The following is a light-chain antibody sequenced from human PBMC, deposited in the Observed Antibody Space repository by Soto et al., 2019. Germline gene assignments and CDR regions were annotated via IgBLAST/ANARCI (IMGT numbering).Light chain of an antibody. V-gene: IGLV2-14*01. CDR2: EVR. J-gene: IGLJ3*02. Sequence: QSVLTQPASVSGSPGQSITISCTGTRSDVGGYNFVSWYQQRPGKAPKLKIYEVRNRPSGVSNRFSGSKSGNTASLTISGVQAEDEADYYCCSYTSSGALVFGGGTKLTVL. CDR3: CSYTSSGALV. CDR1: RSDVGGYNF.